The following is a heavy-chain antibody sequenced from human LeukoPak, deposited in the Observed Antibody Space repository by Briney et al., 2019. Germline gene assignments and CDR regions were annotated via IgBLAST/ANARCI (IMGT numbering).Heavy chain of an antibody. CDR2: ISSNGGST. Sequence: GGSLRLSCAASGFTFSSYAMHWVRQAPGKGLEYVSAISSNGGSTYYANSVKGRFTISRDNSKNTLYLQMGSLRAEDMAVYYCARSPNIVEAPWGQGTLVTVSS. D-gene: IGHD1-26*01. J-gene: IGHJ5*02. V-gene: IGHV3-64*01. CDR1: GFTFSSYA. CDR3: ARSPNIVEAP.